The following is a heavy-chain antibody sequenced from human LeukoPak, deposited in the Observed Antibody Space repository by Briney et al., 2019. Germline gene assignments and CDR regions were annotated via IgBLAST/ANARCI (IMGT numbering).Heavy chain of an antibody. D-gene: IGHD4/OR15-4a*01. J-gene: IGHJ4*02. V-gene: IGHV3-48*04. Sequence: TGGSLRLSCAASGFTFSSFTMNWVRQAPGKGLEWVSSISGTTNTIYYADSVKGRFTISRDNANNSVSLQMNSLRPEDTAVYICARRRVLSVARALDYWGQGTLVTVSS. CDR1: GFTFSSFT. CDR2: ISGTTNTI. CDR3: ARRRVLSVARALDY.